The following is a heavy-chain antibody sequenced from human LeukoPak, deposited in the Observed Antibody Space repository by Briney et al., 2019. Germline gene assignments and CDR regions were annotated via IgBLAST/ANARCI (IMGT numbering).Heavy chain of an antibody. CDR2: IYYSGST. CDR1: GGSISSGDYY. D-gene: IGHD3-22*01. J-gene: IGHJ4*02. V-gene: IGHV4-30-4*01. Sequence: SQTLSLTCTVSGGSISSGDYYWSWIRQPPGKGLEWIGYIYYSGSTNYNPSLKSRVTISVDTSKNQFSLKLSSVTAADTAVYYWATGDYVSSVFDYGGRGTRVTVSS. CDR3: ATGDYVSSVFDY.